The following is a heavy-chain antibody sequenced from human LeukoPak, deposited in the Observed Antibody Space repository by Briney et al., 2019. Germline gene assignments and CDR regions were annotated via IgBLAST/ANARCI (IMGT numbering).Heavy chain of an antibody. CDR1: GFTFSSYW. Sequence: PGGSLRLSCAASGFTFSSYWMSWVRQAPGKGLEWVANIKQDGSEKYYVDSVKGRFTISRDNAKNSLYLQMNSLRAEDMAVYYCARMYSSGWYYFDYWGQGTLVTVSS. CDR3: ARMYSSGWYYFDY. D-gene: IGHD6-19*01. J-gene: IGHJ4*02. CDR2: IKQDGSEK. V-gene: IGHV3-7*03.